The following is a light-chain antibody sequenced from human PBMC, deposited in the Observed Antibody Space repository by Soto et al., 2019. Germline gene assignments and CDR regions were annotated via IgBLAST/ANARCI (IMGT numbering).Light chain of an antibody. J-gene: IGKJ1*01. CDR2: GAS. CDR3: QQYNNWPPGT. Sequence: EIVVTQSPGTLSVSPGERATLSCRASQSISTNLAWYQQRPGQAPRLLIYGASTRATGIPARFSGSGYGTEFTLTISSLQSEDFAVYYCQQYNNWPPGTFGQGTKVDIK. V-gene: IGKV3-15*01. CDR1: QSISTN.